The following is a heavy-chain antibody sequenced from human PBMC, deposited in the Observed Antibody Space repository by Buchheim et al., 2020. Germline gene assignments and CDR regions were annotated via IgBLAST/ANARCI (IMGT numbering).Heavy chain of an antibody. CDR3: AREGARAGYSYGYKEFDY. CDR2: INPSGGGT. D-gene: IGHD5-18*01. CDR1: GYSFTSYS. V-gene: IGHV1-46*01. Sequence: QVQLVQSGAEVKKPGASVKVSCKASGYSFTSYSMHWVRQAPGQGLEWMGIINPSGGGTSYPQKFQGRVTVTRDTPTSTVYMELSSLRSEDTAVYYCAREGARAGYSYGYKEFDYWGQGTL. J-gene: IGHJ4*02.